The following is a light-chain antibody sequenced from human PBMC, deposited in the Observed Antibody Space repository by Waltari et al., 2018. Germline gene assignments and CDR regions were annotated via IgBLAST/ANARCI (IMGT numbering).Light chain of an antibody. CDR2: DVS. Sequence: QSALTQPASVSGSPGQSITISCPGPSSDVGGYNYVSRYQQHPGKAPKLMIYDVSNRPSGVSNRFSGSKSGNTASLTISGLQAEDEGDYYCSSYTSSSTLVFGGGTKLTVL. V-gene: IGLV2-14*03. J-gene: IGLJ2*01. CDR3: SSYTSSSTLV. CDR1: SSDVGGYNY.